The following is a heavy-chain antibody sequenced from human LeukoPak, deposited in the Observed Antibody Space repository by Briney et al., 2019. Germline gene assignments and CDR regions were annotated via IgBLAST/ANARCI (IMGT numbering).Heavy chain of an antibody. D-gene: IGHD3-3*01. V-gene: IGHV3-74*01. J-gene: IGHJ6*02. Sequence: GGSLRLSCAASGFTFSSYWMHWVRQAPGKGLVWVSRINSDGSSTSYADSVKGRFTISRDNAKNTLYLQMNSLRAEDTAVYYCARDPKPKLRFLGWLPSGPLYGMDVWGQGTTVTVSS. CDR3: ARDPKPKLRFLGWLPSGPLYGMDV. CDR2: INSDGSST. CDR1: GFTFSSYW.